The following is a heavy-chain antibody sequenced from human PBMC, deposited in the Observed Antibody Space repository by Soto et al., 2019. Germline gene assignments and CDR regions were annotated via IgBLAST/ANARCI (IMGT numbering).Heavy chain of an antibody. D-gene: IGHD3-3*01. CDR1: GYSFTSNG. V-gene: IGHV1-18*04. J-gene: IGHJ6*02. Sequence: ASVKVSCKASGYSFTSNGISWVRQAPGQGLEWMGWISVFNGNTNYAPKLQGRVTMTTDTSTNTAYMELRSLRADDTALYYCARRRDFGMEVWGQGTTVTVSS. CDR2: ISVFNGNT. CDR3: ARRRDFGMEV.